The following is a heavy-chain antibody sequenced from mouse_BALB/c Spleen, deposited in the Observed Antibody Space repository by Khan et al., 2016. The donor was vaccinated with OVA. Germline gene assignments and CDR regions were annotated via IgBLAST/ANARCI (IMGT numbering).Heavy chain of an antibody. D-gene: IGHD3-1*01. CDR3: ARGLRYFDY. Sequence: VQLKQSGPGLVKPSQSLSLTCTVTGYSIISAYAWNWIRQFPGDKLEWMGYITYSGSTNYNPSLKSRISITRDTSKNQFFLQLNSVTTEDTATYYCARGLRYFDYWGQGTTLTVSS. V-gene: IGHV3-2*02. CDR1: GYSIISAYA. CDR2: ITYSGST. J-gene: IGHJ2*01.